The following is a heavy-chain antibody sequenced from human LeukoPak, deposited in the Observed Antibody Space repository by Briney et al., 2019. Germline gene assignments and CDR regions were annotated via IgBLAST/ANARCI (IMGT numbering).Heavy chain of an antibody. D-gene: IGHD3-22*01. CDR3: ARDREKYYYDSSGYFGHAFDI. V-gene: IGHV4-59*01. Sequence: SETLSLTCTVSGGSISSYYWSWIRQPPGKGLEWIGYIYYSGSTNYNPSLKSRVTISVDTSKYQFSLKLSSVTAADTAVYYCARDREKYYYDSSGYFGHAFDIWGQGTMVTVSS. J-gene: IGHJ3*02. CDR1: GGSISSYY. CDR2: IYYSGST.